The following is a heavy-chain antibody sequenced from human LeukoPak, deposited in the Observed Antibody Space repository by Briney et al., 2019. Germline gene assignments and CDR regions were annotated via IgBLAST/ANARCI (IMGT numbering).Heavy chain of an antibody. CDR3: AKAHYGDFLGWFDP. D-gene: IGHD4-17*01. Sequence: GGSLRLSCEASGFTFSDYWLTWVRQAPGKGLEWVSAISGSGDATYYADSVKGRFTISRDSSKDTLYLQMNSLRVEDTALYYCAKAHYGDFLGWFDPWGQGTLVTVSS. CDR1: GFTFSDYW. V-gene: IGHV3-23*01. CDR2: ISGSGDAT. J-gene: IGHJ5*02.